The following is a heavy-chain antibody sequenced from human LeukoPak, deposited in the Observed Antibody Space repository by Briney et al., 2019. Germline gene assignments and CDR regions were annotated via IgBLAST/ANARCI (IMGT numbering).Heavy chain of an antibody. CDR2: IYYSGST. CDR3: ARDKSLDY. J-gene: IGHJ4*02. CDR1: GGSISSSYY. V-gene: IGHV4-39*07. Sequence: PSETLSLTCTVSGGSISSSYYWGWIRQPPGKGLEWIGSIYYSGSTYYNPSLKSRVTISVDRSKNQFSLKLSSVTAADTAVYYCARDKSLDYWGQGTLVTVSS.